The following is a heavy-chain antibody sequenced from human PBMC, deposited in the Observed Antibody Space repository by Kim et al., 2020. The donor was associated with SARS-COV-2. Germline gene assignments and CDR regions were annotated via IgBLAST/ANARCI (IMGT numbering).Heavy chain of an antibody. Sequence: GGSLRLSCASSGFTFSSYWMHWVRQAPGKGLVWVSRIRTDGSSIRYADSGKGRVTIPRDNAKNTLYLQMNRLRDEDTAVYYCVRAVHNIGSDWGQEK. CDR3: VRAVHNIGSD. J-gene: IGHJ3*01. D-gene: IGHD5-12*01. V-gene: IGHV3-74*01. CDR2: IRTDGSSI. CDR1: GFTFSSYW.